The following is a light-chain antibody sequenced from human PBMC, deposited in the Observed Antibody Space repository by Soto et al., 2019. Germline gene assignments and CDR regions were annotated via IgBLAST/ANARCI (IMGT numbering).Light chain of an antibody. CDR1: QSLSSW. Sequence: DIQMTQSPSTLSASVGDRVTITCRASQSLSSWLAWYQQKPGKAPKLLIYDASSLESGVPSRFSGSGSATEFTLTISSLQPDDFATYYCQQYNSYSTFGQGTKLEIK. CDR3: QQYNSYST. V-gene: IGKV1-5*01. J-gene: IGKJ1*01. CDR2: DAS.